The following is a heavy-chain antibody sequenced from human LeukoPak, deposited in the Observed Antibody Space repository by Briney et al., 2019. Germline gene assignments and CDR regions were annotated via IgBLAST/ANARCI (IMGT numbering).Heavy chain of an antibody. CDR2: INSDGSST. CDR1: GFTFSSYW. Sequence: GGSLRLSCAASGFTFSSYWMHWVRQAPGKGLVWVSRINSDGSSTSYADSVKGRFTISRDNAKNTLYLQMNSLRAEDTAVYYCASGGQTYYDILTGYFGGDYYYYYMDVWGKGTTVTVSS. D-gene: IGHD3-9*01. V-gene: IGHV3-74*01. CDR3: ASGGQTYYDILTGYFGGDYYYYYMDV. J-gene: IGHJ6*03.